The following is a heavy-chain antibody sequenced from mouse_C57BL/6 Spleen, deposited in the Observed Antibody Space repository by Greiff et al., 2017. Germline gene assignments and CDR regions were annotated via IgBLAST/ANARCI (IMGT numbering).Heavy chain of an antibody. CDR1: GYAFSSSW. CDR2: IYPGDGDT. Sequence: VQLQQSGPELVKPGASVKISCKASGYAFSSSWMNWVKQRPGQGLEWIGRIYPGDGDTNYNGKFKGKATLTADKSSSPAYMQLSSLTSEDSAVYFCARRHDYCGRSYFDDWGQGTTLTVAS. CDR3: ARRHDYCGRSYFDD. V-gene: IGHV1-82*01. D-gene: IGHD1-1*01. J-gene: IGHJ2*01.